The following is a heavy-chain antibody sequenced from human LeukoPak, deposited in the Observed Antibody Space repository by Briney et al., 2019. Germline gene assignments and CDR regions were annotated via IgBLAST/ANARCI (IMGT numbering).Heavy chain of an antibody. CDR3: VREGPRGLAFDI. CDR1: GFTFRSHD. CDR2: VSASGGST. V-gene: IGHV3-23*01. Sequence: GGSLRLSCAASGFTFRSHDMSWVRQAPGKGLEWVSGVSASGGSTFYADSVKGRFTISRDNSKNTLYLQMNGLRVEDTAVYYCVREGPRGLAFDIWGQGTMVTVSS. J-gene: IGHJ3*02. D-gene: IGHD3/OR15-3a*01.